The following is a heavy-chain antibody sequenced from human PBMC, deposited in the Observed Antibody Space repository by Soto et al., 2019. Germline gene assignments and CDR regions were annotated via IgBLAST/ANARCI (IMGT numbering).Heavy chain of an antibody. Sequence: QVQLVESGGAVVQPGRSLRLSCAASGFTFSSYGMHWVRQAPGKGLEWVALIWYDGSNKYYADSVKCRFTISRDNSKNTLYLQMNSLSAEDTAVYYCARRGGGSYEDYWGQGTLVTVSS. D-gene: IGHD1-26*01. CDR2: IWYDGSNK. J-gene: IGHJ4*02. CDR1: GFTFSSYG. V-gene: IGHV3-33*01. CDR3: ARRGGGSYEDY.